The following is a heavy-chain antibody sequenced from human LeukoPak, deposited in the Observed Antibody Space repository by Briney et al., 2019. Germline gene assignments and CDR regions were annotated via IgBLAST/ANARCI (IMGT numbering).Heavy chain of an antibody. CDR1: GGTFSSYA. J-gene: IGHJ4*02. Sequence: ASVKVSCKASGGTFSSYAISWVRQATGQGLEWMGWMNPNTGNTGYAQKFQGRVTMTRNTSITTAYMELSSLRPEDTAVYFCARGMDSGFWGQGTLVTVSS. V-gene: IGHV1-8*02. CDR2: MNPNTGNT. D-gene: IGHD5-12*01. CDR3: ARGMDSGF.